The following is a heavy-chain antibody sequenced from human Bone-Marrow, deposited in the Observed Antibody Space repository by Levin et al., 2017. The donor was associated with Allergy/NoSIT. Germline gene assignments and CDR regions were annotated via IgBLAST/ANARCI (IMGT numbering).Heavy chain of an antibody. CDR1: GFTFSDYY. V-gene: IGHV3-11*01. CDR3: ARVLLDFGVVTALSDY. CDR2: ISSSGSTI. J-gene: IGHJ4*02. D-gene: IGHD2-21*02. Sequence: PGGSLRLSCAASGFTFSDYYMSWIRQAPGKGLEWVSYISSSGSTIYYADSVKGRFTISRDNAKNSLYLQMNSLRAEDTAVYYCARVLLDFGVVTALSDYWGQGTLVTVSS.